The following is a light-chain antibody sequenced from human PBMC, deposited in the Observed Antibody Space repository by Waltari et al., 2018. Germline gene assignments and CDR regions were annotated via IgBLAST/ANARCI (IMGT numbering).Light chain of an antibody. CDR3: QQSYSIPFT. V-gene: IGKV1-39*01. CDR1: QNINRF. J-gene: IGKJ2*01. Sequence: DIQMTQSPSPLSASVGDRVTITCRTSQNINRFLNWYQHKPREAPKLLIYTASSMQGGVPSRFSGSGSGTEFSLTISSLQPEDFATYYCQQSYSIPFTFGQGTKVEIK. CDR2: TAS.